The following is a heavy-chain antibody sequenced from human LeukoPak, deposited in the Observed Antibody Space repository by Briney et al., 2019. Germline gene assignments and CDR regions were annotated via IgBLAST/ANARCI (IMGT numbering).Heavy chain of an antibody. V-gene: IGHV1-69*05. D-gene: IGHD6-13*01. CDR2: IIPIFGTA. J-gene: IGHJ2*01. CDR1: GGTFSSYA. CDR3: ATTGYSSSSPSQYWYFDL. Sequence: ASVKVSCKASGGTFSSYAISWVRQAPGQGLEWMGGIIPIFGTANYAQKFQGRVTITTDESTSTAYMELSSLRSEDTAVYYCATTGYSSSSPSQYWYFDLWGRGTLVTVSS.